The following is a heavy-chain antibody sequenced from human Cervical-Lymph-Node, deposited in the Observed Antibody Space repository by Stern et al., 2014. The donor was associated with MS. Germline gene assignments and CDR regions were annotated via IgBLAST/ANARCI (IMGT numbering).Heavy chain of an antibody. V-gene: IGHV1-69*01. CDR1: GGTFSSYA. CDR2: IIPIFGTA. Sequence: QVQLVQSGAEVKKPGSSVKVSCKASGGTFSSYAISWVRQAPGQGLEWMGGIIPIFGTANYAQKFQGRVTITADESTSTAYMELSSLRSEDTAVYYCARDQAAAGTRVFSYYYGMDVWGQGTTVTVSS. J-gene: IGHJ6*02. D-gene: IGHD6-13*01. CDR3: ARDQAAAGTRVFSYYYGMDV.